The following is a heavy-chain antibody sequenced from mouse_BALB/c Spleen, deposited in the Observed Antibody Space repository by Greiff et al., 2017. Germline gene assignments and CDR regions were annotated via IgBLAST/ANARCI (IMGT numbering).Heavy chain of an antibody. CDR1: GFTFTSYG. D-gene: IGHD1-1*02. CDR3: AKNGWRGMDY. J-gene: IGHJ4*01. CDR2: ICGDGST. Sequence: QVQLQQSGPGLVAPSPSLSISCTVSGFTFTSYGVSWVRQPPGKGLEWLGVICGDGSTNYHSALISKLSISKDNSKSQVFLKLNSLQTEDTATYYCAKNGWRGMDYWGQGTSVTVSS. V-gene: IGHV2-3*01.